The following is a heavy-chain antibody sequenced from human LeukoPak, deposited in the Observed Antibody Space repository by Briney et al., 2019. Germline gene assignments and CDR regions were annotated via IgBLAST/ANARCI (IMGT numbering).Heavy chain of an antibody. V-gene: IGHV3-9*01. D-gene: IGHD3-9*01. CDR3: AKDKTDWSDAFDI. Sequence: TGGSLRLSCAASGFTFDDYAMHWVRQAPGKGLEWVSGISWNSGSIGYADSVKGRFTISRDNAKNSLYLQMNSLRAEDTALYYCAKDKTDWSDAFDIWGQGTMVTVSS. CDR1: GFTFDDYA. J-gene: IGHJ3*02. CDR2: ISWNSGSI.